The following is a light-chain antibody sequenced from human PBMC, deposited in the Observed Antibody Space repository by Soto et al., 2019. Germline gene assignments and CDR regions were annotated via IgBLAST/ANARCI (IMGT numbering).Light chain of an antibody. CDR1: SSDVGGYNY. CDR2: DVS. J-gene: IGLJ1*01. CDR3: SSYTSSKTLHYV. Sequence: QSVLTQPASVSGSPGQSITISCTGTSSDVGGYNYVSWYQQHPGKAPKLMIYDVSDRPSGVSNRFSGSKSGNTASLTISGLQAEDEADYYCSSYTSSKTLHYVFGTGTRSPS. V-gene: IGLV2-14*01.